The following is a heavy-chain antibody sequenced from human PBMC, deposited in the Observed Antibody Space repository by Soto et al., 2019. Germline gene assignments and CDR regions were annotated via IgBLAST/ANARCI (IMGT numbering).Heavy chain of an antibody. J-gene: IGHJ2*01. Sequence: QVQLQQWGAGLLKPSETLSLTCAVYGGSFNSYFWIWIRQSPGRGLEWIGEINHDRSVNYNPSLKSRVNMSVDTPRNQFSLRLRSVIAVDTAVYYCARGTKEGWYFDLWGRGTLVIVSS. CDR2: INHDRSV. CDR3: ARGTKEGWYFDL. D-gene: IGHD2-8*01. CDR1: GGSFNSYF. V-gene: IGHV4-34*01.